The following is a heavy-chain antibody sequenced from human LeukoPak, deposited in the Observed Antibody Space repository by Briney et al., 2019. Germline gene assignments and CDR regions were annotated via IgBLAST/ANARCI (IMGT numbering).Heavy chain of an antibody. CDR1: GYYISSGYY. CDR3: ARVGGYSYGLYYFDY. V-gene: IGHV4-38-2*02. Sequence: SETLSLTCTVSGYYISSGYYWGWIRQPPGKGLEWIGSIYHSGSTYYNPSLKSRVTISVDTSKNQFSLKLSSVTAADTAVYYCARVGGYSYGLYYFDYWGQGTLVTVSS. J-gene: IGHJ4*02. CDR2: IYHSGST. D-gene: IGHD5-18*01.